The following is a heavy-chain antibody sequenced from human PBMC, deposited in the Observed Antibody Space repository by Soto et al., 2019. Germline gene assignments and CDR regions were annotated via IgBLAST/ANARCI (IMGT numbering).Heavy chain of an antibody. V-gene: IGHV3-74*01. CDR2: MNSDGSST. CDR1: GFTFSSYW. CDR3: ARERTSMIVVGTTDY. J-gene: IGHJ4*02. Sequence: EVQLVESGGVLVQPGGSLRLSCAASGFTFSSYWMHWVRQAPGKGLVWVSRMNSDGSSTSYADSVKGRFTISRDNAKNTLYLQMNSLRAEDTAVYYCARERTSMIVVGTTDYWGQGTLVTVSS. D-gene: IGHD3-22*01.